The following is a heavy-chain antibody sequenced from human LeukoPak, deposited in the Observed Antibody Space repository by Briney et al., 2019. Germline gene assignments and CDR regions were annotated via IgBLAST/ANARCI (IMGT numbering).Heavy chain of an antibody. V-gene: IGHV1-2*06. Sequence: ASVKVSCKASGYTFTGYYMHWVRQAPGQGLEWMGRINPNSGGTNYAQKFQGRVTMTRDTSISTAYMELSRLRSDDTAVYYCARDPTYDILTGSAYYFDYWGQGTLVTVSS. CDR1: GYTFTGYY. J-gene: IGHJ4*02. CDR2: INPNSGGT. D-gene: IGHD3-9*01. CDR3: ARDPTYDILTGSAYYFDY.